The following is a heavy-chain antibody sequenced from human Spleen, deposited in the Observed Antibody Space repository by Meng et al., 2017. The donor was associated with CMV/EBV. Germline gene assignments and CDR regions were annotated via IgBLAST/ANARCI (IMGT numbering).Heavy chain of an antibody. V-gene: IGHV1-8*01. CDR3: AREVYYDSSGYRSPRGNWFDP. CDR1: GYTFTSFD. CDR2: IDPNNGNT. D-gene: IGHD3-22*01. J-gene: IGHJ5*02. Sequence: ASVKVSCKASGYTFTSFDINWVRQATGQGLEWMGWIDPNNGNTGYAQKFQGRVTMTRNTSISTAYMELSSLRSEDTAVYYCAREVYYDSSGYRSPRGNWFDPWGRGTLVTVSS.